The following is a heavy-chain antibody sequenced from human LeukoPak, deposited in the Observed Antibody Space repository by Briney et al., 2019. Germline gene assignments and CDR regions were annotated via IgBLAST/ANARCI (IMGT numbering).Heavy chain of an antibody. D-gene: IGHD2-2*01. V-gene: IGHV1-18*01. CDR1: GYTFTSYG. Sequence: GASVKVSCKASGYTFTSYGISWVRQAPGQGLEWMGWISAYNGNTNYAQKLQGRVTMTTDTSTSTASMELRSLRSDDTAVYYCARDRVPSLTFDAFDIWGQGTMVTVSS. CDR2: ISAYNGNT. CDR3: ARDRVPSLTFDAFDI. J-gene: IGHJ3*02.